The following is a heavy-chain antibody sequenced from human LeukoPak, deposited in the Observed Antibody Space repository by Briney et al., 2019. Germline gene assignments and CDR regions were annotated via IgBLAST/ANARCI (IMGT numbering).Heavy chain of an antibody. D-gene: IGHD3-22*01. CDR1: RYSFTTYW. J-gene: IGHJ4*02. Sequence: GESLKISCKGSRYSFTTYWIGWVRQMPGKGLEWMGVIYPDDSDTRYSPSFQGQVTISADKSISTAYLQWSSLKASDTAFYYCARDTSGYSRFDYWGQGTLVTVSS. CDR3: ARDTSGYSRFDY. V-gene: IGHV5-51*01. CDR2: IYPDDSDT.